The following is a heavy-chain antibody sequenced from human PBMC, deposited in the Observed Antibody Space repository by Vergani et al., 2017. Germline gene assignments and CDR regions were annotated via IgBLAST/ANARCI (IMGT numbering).Heavy chain of an antibody. CDR1: GWSFSGYY. Sequence: QVQLQQWGAGLLKPSETLSLTCAVYGWSFSGYYWSWIRQPPGKGLEWIGEINHSGSTNYNPSLKSRVTISVDTSKNQFSLKLSSVTAADTAVYYCARGKGRYCSSTSCSRTNLCDYYYYMHVWGRGTTVTVSS. CDR2: INHSGST. D-gene: IGHD2-2*01. V-gene: IGHV4-34*01. CDR3: ARGKGRYCSSTSCSRTNLCDYYYYMHV. J-gene: IGHJ6*03.